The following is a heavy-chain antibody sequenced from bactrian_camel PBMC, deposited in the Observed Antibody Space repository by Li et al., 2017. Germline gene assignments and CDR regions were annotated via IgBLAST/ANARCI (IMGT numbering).Heavy chain of an antibody. Sequence: HVQLVESGGGSVQPGGSLTLSCVVNGTTTSLNCMGWFRQAPGQAREGVATITSAGATTYADSVKGRFTISKDDAKAPLKLQMNSLKPEDTAVYYCAARPYSWYGCGLKEYEFDYWGQGTQVTVS. CDR1: GTTTSLNC. D-gene: IGHD1*01. V-gene: IGHV3S53*01. CDR2: ITSAGAT. CDR3: AARPYSWYGCGLKEYEFDY. J-gene: IGHJ4*01.